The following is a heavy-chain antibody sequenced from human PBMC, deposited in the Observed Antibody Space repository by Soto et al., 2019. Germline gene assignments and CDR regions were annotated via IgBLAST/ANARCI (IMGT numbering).Heavy chain of an antibody. CDR3: ARVDGSYHAYYYGMDV. J-gene: IGHJ6*02. CDR2: ISSSGSTI. V-gene: IGHV3-48*03. D-gene: IGHD1-26*01. CDR1: GFTFSSYE. Sequence: PEGSLRLSCAASGFTFSSYEMNWVRQAPGKGLEWVSYISSSGSTIYYADSVKGRFTISRDNAKNSLYLQMNSLRAEDTAVYYCARVDGSYHAYYYGMDVWGQGTTVTVSS.